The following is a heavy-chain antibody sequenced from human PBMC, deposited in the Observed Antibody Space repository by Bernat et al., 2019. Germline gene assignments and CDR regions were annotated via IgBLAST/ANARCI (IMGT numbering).Heavy chain of an antibody. CDR2: VYSSGST. D-gene: IGHD6-13*01. J-gene: IGHJ4*02. CDR1: AGSISSNNYF. Sequence: QLQLQESGPGLVKPSETLSLTCTVSAGSISSNNYFWGWIREPPGKGLEWIGSVYSSGSTYYNPSLKGRVTISVDTSKNQFSLKLSSVTAADTAVYYCAGSFIAAAYYFDYWGQGTLVTVSS. V-gene: IGHV4-39*01. CDR3: AGSFIAAAYYFDY.